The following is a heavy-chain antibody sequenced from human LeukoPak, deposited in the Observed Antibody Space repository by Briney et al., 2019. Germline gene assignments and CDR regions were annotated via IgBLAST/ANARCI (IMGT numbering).Heavy chain of an antibody. Sequence: GASVKVSCKASRYTFTGYYMHWVRQAPGQGLEWMGWINPNSGGTNYAQKFQGRVTMTRDTSISTAYMELSSLRSDDTAVYYCARDRGSSWYPHFDYWGQGTVVTVSS. J-gene: IGHJ4*02. CDR1: RYTFTGYY. V-gene: IGHV1-2*02. CDR3: ARDRGSSWYPHFDY. CDR2: INPNSGGT. D-gene: IGHD6-13*01.